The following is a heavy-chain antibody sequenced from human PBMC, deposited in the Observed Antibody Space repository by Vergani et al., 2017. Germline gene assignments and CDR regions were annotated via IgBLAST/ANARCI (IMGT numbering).Heavy chain of an antibody. Sequence: QLQLPESGPGLVKPSETLSLTCAVSGFSIDNGYYWDWIRQPPGKGLEWIGSIYRTGRTHFNPSLKSRVTISVDTSNNHFSLRLNSLTAADTAVYYCARRSGIVYDIFSGTQYFFDFWGQGTLVTVSS. V-gene: IGHV4-38-2*01. CDR1: GFSIDNGYY. CDR2: IYRTGRT. D-gene: IGHD3-9*01. CDR3: ARRSGIVYDIFSGTQYFFDF. J-gene: IGHJ4*02.